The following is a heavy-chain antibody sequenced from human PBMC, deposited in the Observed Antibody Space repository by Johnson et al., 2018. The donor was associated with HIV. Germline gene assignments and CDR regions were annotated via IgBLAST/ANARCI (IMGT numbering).Heavy chain of an antibody. Sequence: VQLVESGGGLVQPGGSLSLSCAASGFTVRNKYMSWVRQAPGKGLEWVSVIYSGGSTYYADSVKGRFIISRDTSKNTLYFQMNSLRPADMGLYYCAKAPSMGADGLDIWGQGTMVTVSS. CDR2: IYSGGST. CDR3: AKAPSMGADGLDI. J-gene: IGHJ3*02. CDR1: GFTVRNKY. V-gene: IGHV3-66*01. D-gene: IGHD3-16*01.